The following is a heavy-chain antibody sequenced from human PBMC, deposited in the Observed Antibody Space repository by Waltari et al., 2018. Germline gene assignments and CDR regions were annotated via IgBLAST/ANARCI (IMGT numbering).Heavy chain of an antibody. CDR1: GGSITSSSFH. CDR3: ARLASPEGLDV. CDR2: LYYTGSA. V-gene: IGHV4-39*07. Sequence: QLQLQESGPGLVKLSETLSLMCTVAGGSITSSSFHWTWIRQPPGKGLEWIGSLYYTGSAFYTPSLKGRLTISWDTSGNQFSLQVRSVNAADTAVYYCARLASPEGLDVWGQGTTVTVSS. J-gene: IGHJ6*02.